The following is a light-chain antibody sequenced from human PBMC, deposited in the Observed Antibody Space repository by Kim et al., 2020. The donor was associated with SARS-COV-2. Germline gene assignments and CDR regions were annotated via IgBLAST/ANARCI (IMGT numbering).Light chain of an antibody. CDR1: NIVTKN. CDR3: QVWDSSTGV. V-gene: IGLV3-9*01. CDR2: RDT. Sequence: SYELTQPLSVSVALGQTARITCGGNNIVTKNAHWFQQKPGQSPVLVIFRDTNRPSGIAERFSGSNSGNTATLTISRDQPGDEADYYCQVWDSSTGVFGGGTQLTVL. J-gene: IGLJ3*02.